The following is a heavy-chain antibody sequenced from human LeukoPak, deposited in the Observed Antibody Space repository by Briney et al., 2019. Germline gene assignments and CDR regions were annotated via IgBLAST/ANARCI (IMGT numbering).Heavy chain of an antibody. D-gene: IGHD3-16*02. V-gene: IGHV1-18*01. J-gene: IGHJ6*02. Sequence: PEASVKVPCKTSGYNFITHSISWVRQAPGQGLEWMGWISAYNGNTNYAQKLQGRVTMTTDTSTSTAYMELRSLRSDDTAVYYCARDSPLYGMDVWGQGTTVTVSS. CDR1: GYNFITHS. CDR2: ISAYNGNT. CDR3: ARDSPLYGMDV.